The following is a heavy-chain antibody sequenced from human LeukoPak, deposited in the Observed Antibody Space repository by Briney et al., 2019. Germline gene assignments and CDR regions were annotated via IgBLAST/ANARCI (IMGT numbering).Heavy chain of an antibody. D-gene: IGHD1-7*01. CDR1: GYTFNTYG. CDR3: AREDFGNYLFY. CDR2: ISPFSGNT. V-gene: IGHV1-18*01. Sequence: ASVKVSCKASGYTFNTYGISWVRQAPGQGLEWMGWISPFSGNTNYAQKFQDRVTMTTDSSASTAYMELRSLGSDDTAVYYCAREDFGNYLFYWGQGTLVTVSS. J-gene: IGHJ4*02.